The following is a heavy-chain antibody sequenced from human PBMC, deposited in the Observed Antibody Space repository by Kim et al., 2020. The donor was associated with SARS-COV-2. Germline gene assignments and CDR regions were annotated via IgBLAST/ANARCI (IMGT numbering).Heavy chain of an antibody. CDR1: GGSISSSSYY. Sequence: SETLSLTCTVSGGSISSSSYYWGWIRQPPGKGLEWIGSIYYSGSTYYNPSLKSRVTISVDTSKNQFSLKLSSVTAADTAVYYCVSLRRGAVAGIIGTSNNWFDPWGQGTLVTVSS. CDR2: IYYSGST. D-gene: IGHD6-19*01. CDR3: VSLRRGAVAGIIGTSNNWFDP. V-gene: IGHV4-39*01. J-gene: IGHJ5*02.